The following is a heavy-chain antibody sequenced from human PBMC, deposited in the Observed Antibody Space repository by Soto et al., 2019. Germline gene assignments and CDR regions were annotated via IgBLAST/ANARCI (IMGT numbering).Heavy chain of an antibody. CDR1: GGTFSSYT. V-gene: IGHV1-69*04. D-gene: IGHD3-22*01. CDR3: AREVDSSGYYYTRYFQH. CDR2: IIPILGIA. Sequence: ASVKVSCKASGGTFSSYTISWVRQAPGQGLEWMGRIIPILGIANYAQKFQGRVTITADKSTSTAYMELSSLRSEDTAVYYCAREVDSSGYYYTRYFQHWGQGTLVTVSS. J-gene: IGHJ1*01.